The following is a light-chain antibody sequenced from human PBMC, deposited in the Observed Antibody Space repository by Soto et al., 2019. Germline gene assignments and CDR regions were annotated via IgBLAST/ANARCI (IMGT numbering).Light chain of an antibody. CDR3: QKYNSAPRT. J-gene: IGKJ1*01. CDR2: AAS. V-gene: IGKV1-27*01. CDR1: QEISNY. Sequence: DIQMTHSPSSLSASVGDRVTITCRASQEISNYLAWYQQKPGKVPKLLIYAASTLQSGVPSRFSGSGSGTDFTLTISSLQPEDVATYYCQKYNSAPRTFGQGTKVDIK.